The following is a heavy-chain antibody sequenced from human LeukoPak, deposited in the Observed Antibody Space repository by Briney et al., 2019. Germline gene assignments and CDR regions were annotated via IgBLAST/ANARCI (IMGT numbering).Heavy chain of an antibody. CDR3: AQLRYYYFDY. CDR1: GGSISSSSYY. CDR2: IYYSGST. V-gene: IGHV4-39*01. J-gene: IGHJ4*02. Sequence: SETLSLTCTVSGGSISSSSYYWGWIRQPPGKGLEWIGSIYYSGSTYYNPSLKSRVTISVDTSKNQFSLKLSSVTAADTSLYYCAQLRYYYFDYWGQGTLVTVSS. D-gene: IGHD5-18*01.